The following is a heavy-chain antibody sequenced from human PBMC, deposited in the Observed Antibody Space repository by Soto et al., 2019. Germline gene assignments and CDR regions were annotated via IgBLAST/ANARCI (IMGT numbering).Heavy chain of an antibody. J-gene: IGHJ4*02. Sequence: ASVKVSCKASGYTFTSYDINWVRQATGQGLEYLGWMNPNSGNTAYSQKFQGRVTITRDTSASTAYMELSSLRSEDTAVYYCARSVGAALSDYWGQGTLVTVSS. CDR1: GYTFTSYD. V-gene: IGHV1-8*01. CDR3: ARSVGAALSDY. CDR2: MNPNSGNT. D-gene: IGHD1-26*01.